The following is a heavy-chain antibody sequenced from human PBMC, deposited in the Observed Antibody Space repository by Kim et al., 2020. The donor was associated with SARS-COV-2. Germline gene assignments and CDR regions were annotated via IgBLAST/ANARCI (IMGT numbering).Heavy chain of an antibody. CDR3: ARHESYYYDSSGYYDY. Sequence: PSLKSRVTISVDKSKTQFSLKLSSVTAADTAVYYCARHESYYYDSSGYYDYWGQGTLVTVSS. D-gene: IGHD3-22*01. V-gene: IGHV4-4*02. J-gene: IGHJ4*02.